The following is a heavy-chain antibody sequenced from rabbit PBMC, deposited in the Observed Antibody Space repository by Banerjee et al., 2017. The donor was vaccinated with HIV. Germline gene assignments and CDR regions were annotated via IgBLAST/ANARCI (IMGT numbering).Heavy chain of an antibody. D-gene: IGHD2-1*01. CDR2: IDPLFGNT. CDR1: RFDFSSYY. CDR3: ARGGATMAMVIGPVLSNYFNL. Sequence: QLKESGGGLVQPGGSLTLSCKASRFDFSSYYMSWVRQAPGKGLEWIGYIDPLFGNTSHASWVNGRSTISSHNAQITLYLQLNSLTAADTATYFCARGGATMAMVIGPVLSNYFNLWGPGTLVTVS. V-gene: IGHV1S7*01. J-gene: IGHJ4*01.